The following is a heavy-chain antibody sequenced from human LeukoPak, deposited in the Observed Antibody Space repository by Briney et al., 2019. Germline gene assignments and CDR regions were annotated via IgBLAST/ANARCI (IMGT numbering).Heavy chain of an antibody. CDR2: ISGSGGST. D-gene: IGHD3-22*01. CDR3: ARGLFLSGYLDAFDI. J-gene: IGHJ3*02. CDR1: GFTLSSYA. V-gene: IGHV3-23*01. Sequence: GGSLRLSCAASGFTLSSYAMSWVRQAPGKGLEWVSSISGSGGSTYYADSVKGRFTISRDNSKNTLYLQMNSLRVEDTAMYYCARGLFLSGYLDAFDIWGQGTVVTVSS.